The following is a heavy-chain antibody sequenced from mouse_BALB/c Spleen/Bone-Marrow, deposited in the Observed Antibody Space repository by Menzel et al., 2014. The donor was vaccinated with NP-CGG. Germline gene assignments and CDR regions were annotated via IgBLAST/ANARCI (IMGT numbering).Heavy chain of an antibody. D-gene: IGHD1-1*01. CDR2: INPDSSTI. CDR3: ARLNYHGNLFV. Sequence: EVKLLESGGGLVQPGGSLKLSCAASGFDFSRYWMSCVRQAPGKGLEWIGEINPDSSTINYTPALKDKFIISRDNAKNTLYMQMSKVRSEDTAHYYGARLNYHGNLFVWGAGNTVTVSS. V-gene: IGHV4-1*02. CDR1: GFDFSRYW. J-gene: IGHJ1*01.